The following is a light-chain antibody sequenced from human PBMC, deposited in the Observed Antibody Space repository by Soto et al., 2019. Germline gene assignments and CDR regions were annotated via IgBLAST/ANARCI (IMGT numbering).Light chain of an antibody. V-gene: IGLV1-51*01. Sequence: QSVLTQPPSVSAAPGQKVTISCSGTSSNIGGNSVSSYQQLPGTAPKLLIYYDNRRPSGIPAGFSASKSGPSATLGITGFQTGDEADYYCGSWDSSLSAYVFGTGTKVTVL. CDR2: YDN. J-gene: IGLJ1*01. CDR1: SSNIGGNS. CDR3: GSWDSSLSAYV.